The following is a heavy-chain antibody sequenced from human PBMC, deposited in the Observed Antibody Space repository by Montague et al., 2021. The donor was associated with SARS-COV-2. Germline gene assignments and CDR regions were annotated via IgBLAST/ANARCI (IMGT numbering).Heavy chain of an antibody. Sequence: SETLSLTCTVSGDSISYFYWSWIRQPAGKGLERIGRVSASGSTNYNPSLNSRVTMSVDTSKKQFSLRLSPVTAADTAVYYCASDVVAAPGTFDYWGQGTLVTVSS. J-gene: IGHJ4*02. CDR2: VSASGST. V-gene: IGHV4-4*07. CDR1: GDSISYFY. CDR3: ASDVVAAPGTFDY. D-gene: IGHD6-13*01.